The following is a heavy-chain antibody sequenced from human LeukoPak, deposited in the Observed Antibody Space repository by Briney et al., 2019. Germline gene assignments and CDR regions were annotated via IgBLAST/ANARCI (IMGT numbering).Heavy chain of an antibody. CDR2: INHSGST. CDR1: GGSFSGYY. J-gene: IGHJ4*02. V-gene: IGHV4-34*01. D-gene: IGHD3-22*01. CDR3: ARTPSSIDGDFYYYDSSGYSDY. Sequence: SETLSLTCAVYGGSFSGYYWSWIRQPPGKGLEWIGEINHSGSTNYNPSLKSRVTISVDTSKNQFSLKLSSVTAADTAVYYCARTPSSIDGDFYYYDSSGYSDYWGRGTLVTVSS.